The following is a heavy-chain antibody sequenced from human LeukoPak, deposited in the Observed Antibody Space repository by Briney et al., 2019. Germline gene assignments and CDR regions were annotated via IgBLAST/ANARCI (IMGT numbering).Heavy chain of an antibody. D-gene: IGHD6-6*01. CDR3: ARDLGIAARPDY. CDR1: GGSISSDY. Sequence: SETLSLTCTVSGGSISSDYWSWIRQPPGKGLEWIGYIYYSGSTNYNPSLKSRVTISVDTSKNQFSLKLSSVTAADTAVYYCARDLGIAARPDYWGQGTLDTVSS. J-gene: IGHJ4*02. CDR2: IYYSGST. V-gene: IGHV4-59*12.